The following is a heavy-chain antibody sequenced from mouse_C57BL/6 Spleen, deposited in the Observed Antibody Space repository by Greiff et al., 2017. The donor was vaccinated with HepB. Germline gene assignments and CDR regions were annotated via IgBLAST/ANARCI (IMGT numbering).Heavy chain of an antibody. CDR2: IDPSDSET. D-gene: IGHD3-2*02. CDR1: GYTLTSYW. Sequence: QVQLQQPGAELVRPGSSVKLSCKASGYTLTSYWMHGGKQRPIQGLEWIGNIDPSDSETHYNQKFKDKATLTVDKSSSTAYMQLSSLTSEDSAVYYCARGRGNLRPYFDYWGQGTTLTVSS. CDR3: ARGRGNLRPYFDY. J-gene: IGHJ2*01. V-gene: IGHV1-52*01.